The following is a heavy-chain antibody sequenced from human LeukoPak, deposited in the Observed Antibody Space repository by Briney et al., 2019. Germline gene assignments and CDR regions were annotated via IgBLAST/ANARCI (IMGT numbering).Heavy chain of an antibody. D-gene: IGHD1-26*01. CDR1: GGSIGSFF. V-gene: IGHV4-59*01. Sequence: SETLSLTCTVSGGSIGSFFWSWIRQSPGKGLEGIGFICENGRTSYNPSLKSRVTISVDTSKNQFSLTLTSMTAADTAVYYCARDWELGHWGRGILVTVTS. CDR3: ARDWELGH. J-gene: IGHJ4*02. CDR2: ICENGRT.